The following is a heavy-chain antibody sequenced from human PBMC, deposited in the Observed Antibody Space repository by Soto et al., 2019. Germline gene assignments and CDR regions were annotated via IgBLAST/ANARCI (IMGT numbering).Heavy chain of an antibody. CDR3: ARGPFYGDSGYFDY. D-gene: IGHD4-17*01. CDR2: IYSGGST. V-gene: IGHV3-66*01. Sequence: EVQLVESGGGLVQPGGSLRLSCAASGFTVSSNYMSWVRQAPGKGLEWVSVIYSGGSTYYADSVKGRFTISRDNSKNTLYLQMNSLRVEDTAVYYCARGPFYGDSGYFDYWGQGTLVTVSS. J-gene: IGHJ4*02. CDR1: GFTVSSNY.